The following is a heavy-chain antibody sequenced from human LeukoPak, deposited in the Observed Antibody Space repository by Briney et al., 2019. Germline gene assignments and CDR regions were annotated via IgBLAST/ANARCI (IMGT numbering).Heavy chain of an antibody. CDR3: VKGRCDGGCHTREFDY. CDR2: ISWNSGRL. J-gene: IGHJ4*02. V-gene: IGHV3-9*01. D-gene: IGHD2-21*02. Sequence: GGSLRLSCAASGFSFGDFAVHWVRQVPGKGLEWVSGISWNSGRLGYADSVRGRFTVSRDNANNFLYLQMNSLTPEDTALYYCVKGRCDGGCHTREFDYWGQGTLVTVSS. CDR1: GFSFGDFA.